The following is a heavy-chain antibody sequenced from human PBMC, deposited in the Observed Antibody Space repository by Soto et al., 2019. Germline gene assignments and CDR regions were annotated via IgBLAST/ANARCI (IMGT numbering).Heavy chain of an antibody. J-gene: IGHJ4*02. Sequence: QVQLVQSGAEVKKPGASVKVSCKASGYTFTSYYMQWVRQAPGQGLEWMGIINPSGGSTSYAQKFQGSVTMTRDTSTSTVYMELSSLRSEDTAVYYCARGYCSSTSCCPSPFDYWGQGTLVTVSS. CDR2: INPSGGST. V-gene: IGHV1-46*03. D-gene: IGHD2-2*01. CDR3: ARGYCSSTSCCPSPFDY. CDR1: GYTFTSYY.